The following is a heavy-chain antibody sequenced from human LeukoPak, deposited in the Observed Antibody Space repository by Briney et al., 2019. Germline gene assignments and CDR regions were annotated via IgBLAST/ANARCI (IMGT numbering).Heavy chain of an antibody. CDR2: FDPEDGET. J-gene: IGHJ2*01. D-gene: IGHD2-2*02. V-gene: IGHV1-24*01. Sequence: ASVKVSCKVSGYTLTELSMHWVRQAPGKGLEWMGGFDPEDGETIYAQKFQGRVTMTEDTSTDTAYMELSSLRSEDTAVYYCATTRIVVPAAIGVPTEYWYFDLWGRGTLVTVSS. CDR1: GYTLTELS. CDR3: ATTRIVVPAAIGVPTEYWYFDL.